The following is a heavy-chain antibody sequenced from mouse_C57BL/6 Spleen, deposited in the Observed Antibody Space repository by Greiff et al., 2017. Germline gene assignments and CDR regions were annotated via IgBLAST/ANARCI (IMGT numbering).Heavy chain of an antibody. Sequence: VQLVESGEGLVKPGGSLKLSCAASGFTFSSYAMSWVRQTPEKRLEWVAYISSGGDYIYYADTVKGRFTISRDNARNTLYLQMSSLKSEDTAMYYCTRDPSYYDYDEGYAMDYWGQGTSVTVSS. D-gene: IGHD2-4*01. J-gene: IGHJ4*01. CDR2: ISSGGDYI. CDR1: GFTFSSYA. V-gene: IGHV5-9-1*02. CDR3: TRDPSYYDYDEGYAMDY.